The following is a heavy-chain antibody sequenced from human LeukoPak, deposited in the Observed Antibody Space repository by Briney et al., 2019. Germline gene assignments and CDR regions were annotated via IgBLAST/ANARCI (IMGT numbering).Heavy chain of an antibody. CDR3: ARGYGAGSYFEY. D-gene: IGHD3-10*01. Sequence: SETLSLTCTVYGASFSGHYWTWIRQPPGKGLEWIGEINPSGSTNYNPSLKSRVTISVDTSKNEFSLKLRSVTAADMAVYYCARGYGAGSYFEYGGQGPLVTIPS. CDR1: GASFSGHY. J-gene: IGHJ4*02. CDR2: INPSGST. V-gene: IGHV4-34*01.